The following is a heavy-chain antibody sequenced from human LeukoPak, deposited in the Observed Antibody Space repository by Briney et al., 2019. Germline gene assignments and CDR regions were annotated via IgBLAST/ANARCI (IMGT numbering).Heavy chain of an antibody. J-gene: IGHJ3*02. D-gene: IGHD3-10*01. V-gene: IGHV4-4*07. CDR3: ASRLLWFGHNAFDI. Sequence: PSETLSLTCTVSGGSISSYYWSWIQQPAGKGLEWIGRIYTSGSTNYNPSLKSRVTMSVDTSKNQFSLKLSSVTAADTAVYYCASRLLWFGHNAFDIWGQGTMVTVSS. CDR2: IYTSGST. CDR1: GGSISSYY.